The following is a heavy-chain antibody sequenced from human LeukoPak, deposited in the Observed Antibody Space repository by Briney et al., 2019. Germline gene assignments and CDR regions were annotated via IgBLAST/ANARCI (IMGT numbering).Heavy chain of an antibody. V-gene: IGHV4-34*01. Sequence: SETLSLTCAVYGGSLKDYLWSWIRQPPGQGLEWIGEVGHSGTTNYNPSLKSRVTISVDTSKNQFSLRLTSVTAADTAVYYCARELTSSRAAFDTWGQGTVVTVSS. CDR3: ARELTSSRAAFDT. J-gene: IGHJ3*02. CDR2: VGHSGTT. CDR1: GGSLKDYL. D-gene: IGHD3-10*01.